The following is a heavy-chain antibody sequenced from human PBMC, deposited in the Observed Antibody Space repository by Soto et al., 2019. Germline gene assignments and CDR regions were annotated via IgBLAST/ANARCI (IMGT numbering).Heavy chain of an antibody. V-gene: IGHV1-46*03. J-gene: IGHJ5*02. CDR1: GYSFTSHY. CDR2: IHPGGVNI. Sequence: QVHLVQSGAEVKKPGASVKVSCKGIGYSFTSHYMHWVRQAPGQGLEWMGTIHPGGVNIAYAQKFQGRVTMTKDTSTSTVYMELTSLTSEDPAVYYCARDQSWHDLLWWFDPWGQGTLVTVSS. D-gene: IGHD1-1*01. CDR3: ARDQSWHDLLWWFDP.